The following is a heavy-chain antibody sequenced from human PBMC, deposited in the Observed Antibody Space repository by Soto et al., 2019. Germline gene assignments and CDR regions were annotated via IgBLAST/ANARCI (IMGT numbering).Heavy chain of an antibody. CDR1: GGSISSYY. Sequence: SETLSLTCTVSGGSISSYYWGWIRQPPGKGLEWIGYIYYSGSTNYNPSLKSRVTISVDTSKNQFSLKLSSVTAADTAVYYCANLIVFHSSYYHDYWGHGTLVTVSS. V-gene: IGHV4-59*12. CDR3: ANLIVFHSSYYHDY. D-gene: IGHD1-26*01. J-gene: IGHJ4*01. CDR2: IYYSGST.